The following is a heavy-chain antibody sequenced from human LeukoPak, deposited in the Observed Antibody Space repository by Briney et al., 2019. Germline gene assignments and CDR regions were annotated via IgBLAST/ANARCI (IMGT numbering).Heavy chain of an antibody. D-gene: IGHD6-19*01. Sequence: PGGSLRLSCAASGFTFSSYGMIWVRQAPGKGLEWVSAISGSGSSTYYADSVKGRFTISRDNSKNTLYLQMNSLRAEDTAVYYCAKDLRRAGTIDYWGQGTLVTVSS. J-gene: IGHJ4*02. CDR1: GFTFSSYG. CDR3: AKDLRRAGTIDY. V-gene: IGHV3-23*01. CDR2: ISGSGSST.